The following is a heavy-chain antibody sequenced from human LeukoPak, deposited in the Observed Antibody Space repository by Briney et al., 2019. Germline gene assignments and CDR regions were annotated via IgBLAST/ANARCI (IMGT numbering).Heavy chain of an antibody. J-gene: IGHJ4*02. V-gene: IGHV3-30-3*01. CDR2: ISYDGSNK. Sequence: GGSLRLSCAASGFTFSSYAMHWVRQAPGKGLGWVAVISYDGSNKYYADSVKGRFTISRDNSKNTLYLQMNSLRAEDTAVYYCASSSSGWFRISYYFDYWGQGTLVTVSS. CDR3: ASSSSGWFRISYYFDY. CDR1: GFTFSSYA. D-gene: IGHD6-19*01.